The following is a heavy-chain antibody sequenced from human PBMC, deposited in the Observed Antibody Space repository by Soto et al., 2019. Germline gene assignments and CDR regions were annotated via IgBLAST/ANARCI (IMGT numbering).Heavy chain of an antibody. CDR3: ASARSAQYFDF. CDR2: IIPTFGTA. D-gene: IGHD1-26*01. J-gene: IGHJ4*02. CDR1: GGSFSSHG. Sequence: QVQLVQSGTVVQRRGSSVKVSCQASGGSFSSHGMAWVRQAPGQGLEWMGGIIPTFGTATYAPKFQGRVTFTADKCTNPAYMELRSLRSEDTAVYSCASARSAQYFDFRGQGRLISVSS. V-gene: IGHV1-69*06.